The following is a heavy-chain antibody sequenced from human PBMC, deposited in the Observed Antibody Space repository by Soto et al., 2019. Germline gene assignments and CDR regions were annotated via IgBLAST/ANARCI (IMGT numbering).Heavy chain of an antibody. CDR2: ISYDGSNK. V-gene: IGHV3-30*18. CDR1: GFTFSSYG. J-gene: IGHJ4*02. Sequence: QVQLVESGGGVVQPGRSLRLSCAASGFTFSSYGMHWVRQAPGKGLEWVAVISYDGSNKYYADSVKGRFTISRDNSKNTLYLQMNSLRAEDTAVYYCAKEESGYDYPYHFDYWGQGTLVTVSS. CDR3: AKEESGYDYPYHFDY. D-gene: IGHD5-12*01.